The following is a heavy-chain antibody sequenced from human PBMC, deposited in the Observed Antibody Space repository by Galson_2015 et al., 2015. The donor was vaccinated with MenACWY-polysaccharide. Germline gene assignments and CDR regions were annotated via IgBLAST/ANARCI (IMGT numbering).Heavy chain of an antibody. J-gene: IGHJ5*02. Sequence: SVKVSCKASGYKFTSYDINWVRQATGQGLEWMGWMNPNSGNTGYAQKFQGRVTMTSNSAMTTAYMELSSLRSEDTAVYYCARIMPPKSPLATSWGKGPLFPVS. CDR2: MNPNSGNT. D-gene: IGHD2-2*01. CDR1: GYKFTSYD. CDR3: ARIMPPKSPLATS. V-gene: IGHV1-8*01.